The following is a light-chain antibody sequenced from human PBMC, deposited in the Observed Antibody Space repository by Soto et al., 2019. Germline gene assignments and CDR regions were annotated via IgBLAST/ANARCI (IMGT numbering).Light chain of an antibody. J-gene: IGKJ4*01. CDR3: QQSDRVPLT. CDR2: ATS. Sequence: DIQMTQSPSSLSASVGDRVTITCRASQSINIHLNWYQQNPGKAPKPLIYATSSLQSGVPSRFSGSGSGADFTLTISNLQPEDFGTYYCQQSDRVPLTFGGGTKVEIK. V-gene: IGKV1-39*01. CDR1: QSINIH.